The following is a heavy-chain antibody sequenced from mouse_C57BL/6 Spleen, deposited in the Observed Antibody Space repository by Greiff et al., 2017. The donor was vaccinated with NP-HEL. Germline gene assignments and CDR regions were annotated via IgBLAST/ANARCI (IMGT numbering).Heavy chain of an antibody. J-gene: IGHJ4*01. D-gene: IGHD3-2*02. CDR1: GYTFTSYW. V-gene: IGHV1-64*01. CDR3: ARDSSGYRGYAMDY. CDR2: IHPNSGST. Sequence: VQLQPPGAELVKPGASVKLSCKASGYTFTSYWMHWVKQRPGQGLEWIGMIHPNSGSTNYNEKFKSKATLTVDKSSSTAYMQLSSLTSEDSAVYYCARDSSGYRGYAMDYWGQGTSVTVSS.